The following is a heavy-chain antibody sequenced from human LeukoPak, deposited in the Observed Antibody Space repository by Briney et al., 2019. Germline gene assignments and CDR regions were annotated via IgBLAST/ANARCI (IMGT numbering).Heavy chain of an antibody. CDR3: ARRQLSNYYYYGMDV. CDR1: GGSISSYY. J-gene: IGHJ6*02. D-gene: IGHD1-1*01. Sequence: SGTLSLTCTVSGGSISSYYWSWIRQPPGKGLEWIGYIYYSGSTNYNPSLKSRVTISVDTSKNQFSLKLSSVTAADTAVYYCARRQLSNYYYYGMDVWGQGTTVTVSS. CDR2: IYYSGST. V-gene: IGHV4-59*08.